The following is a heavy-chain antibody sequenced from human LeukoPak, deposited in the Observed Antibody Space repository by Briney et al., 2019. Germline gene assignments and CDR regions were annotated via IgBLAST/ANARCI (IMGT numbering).Heavy chain of an antibody. V-gene: IGHV4-59*01. D-gene: IGHD3-22*01. J-gene: IGHJ4*02. CDR3: ARISGYSSGHYFSDY. Sequence: PSETLSLTCTVSGGSISSDYWSWIRQPPGKGLEWIGYIYYRGSTNYNPSLKSRVTISVDTSKNQFSLKLSSVTAADTAVYYCARISGYSSGHYFSDYWGQGTLVTGSS. CDR2: IYYRGST. CDR1: GGSISSDY.